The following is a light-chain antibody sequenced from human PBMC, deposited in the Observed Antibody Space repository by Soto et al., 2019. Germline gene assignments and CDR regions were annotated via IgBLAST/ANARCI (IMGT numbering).Light chain of an antibody. CDR2: DVN. CDR3: SSYTSSAPFYV. CDR1: RTDVDGYDY. V-gene: IGLV2-14*03. J-gene: IGLJ1*01. Sequence: QSALTQPASVSWSPGQSVPISCTGARTDVDGYDYVSWYQQHPVQSPKFMIYDVNNRPLGVSFCFSGSNSVDTASLTIFGFQAEDDADYYCSSYTSSAPFYVFGTGTKVTVL.